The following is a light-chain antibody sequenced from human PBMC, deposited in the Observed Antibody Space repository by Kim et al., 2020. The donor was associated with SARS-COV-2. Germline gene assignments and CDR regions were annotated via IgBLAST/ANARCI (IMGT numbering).Light chain of an antibody. J-gene: IGKJ2*01. CDR2: DAS. Sequence: EIVLTQSPGTLSLSPGERATLSCRASQSVRRNYFAWYQQKPGQAPRLLIYDASSRATDIPDRFSGSGSGTDFTLTISRLEPEDFTVYYWQQDGSAPNTCGQGTKRDI. CDR3: QQDGSAPNT. CDR1: QSVRRNY. V-gene: IGKV3-20*01.